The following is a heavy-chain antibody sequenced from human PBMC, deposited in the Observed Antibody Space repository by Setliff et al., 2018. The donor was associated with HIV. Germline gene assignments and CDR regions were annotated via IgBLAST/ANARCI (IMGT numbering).Heavy chain of an antibody. CDR2: IYYSGST. Sequence: PSETLSLTCTVSGGSISSYYWSWIRQPAGKGLEWIGRIYYSGSTNYNPSLKSRVTISVDTSKNQFSLKLSSLTAADTAVYYCARAYDYSNYLHYYMDVWGKGTTVTVSS. V-gene: IGHV4-4*07. CDR3: ARAYDYSNYLHYYMDV. CDR1: GGSISSYY. D-gene: IGHD4-4*01. J-gene: IGHJ6*03.